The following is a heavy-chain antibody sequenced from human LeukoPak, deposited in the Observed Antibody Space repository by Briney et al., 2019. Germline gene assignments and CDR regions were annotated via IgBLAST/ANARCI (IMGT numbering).Heavy chain of an antibody. Sequence: YPGGSLRLSCAASGFTFSRYSMNWVRQAPGKGLEWLSYISSSSSTIYYADSVKGRFTISRDSAKNSLFLQMNSLRAEDTAVYYCARDLSVTPTPHFDYWGQGTLVTVSS. D-gene: IGHD4-17*01. V-gene: IGHV3-48*01. J-gene: IGHJ4*02. CDR2: ISSSSSTI. CDR1: GFTFSRYS. CDR3: ARDLSVTPTPHFDY.